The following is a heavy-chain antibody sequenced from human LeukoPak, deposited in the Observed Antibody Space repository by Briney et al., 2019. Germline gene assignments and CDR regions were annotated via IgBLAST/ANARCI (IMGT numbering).Heavy chain of an antibody. CDR2: IRYDGSNK. Sequence: GGPLRLSCAASGFTFSSYGMHWVRQAPGKGLEWVAFIRYDGSNKYCADSVKGRFTISRDNSKNTLYLQMNSLRAEDTAVYYCAKETGSGSYSYHFDYWGQGTLVTVSS. V-gene: IGHV3-30*02. CDR3: AKETGSGSYSYHFDY. D-gene: IGHD3-10*01. CDR1: GFTFSSYG. J-gene: IGHJ4*02.